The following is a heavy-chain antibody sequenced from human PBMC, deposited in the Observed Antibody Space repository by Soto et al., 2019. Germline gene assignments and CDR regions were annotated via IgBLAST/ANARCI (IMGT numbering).Heavy chain of an antibody. D-gene: IGHD1-26*01. J-gene: IGHJ6*02. CDR3: TTVSAGATVYYYYYGMDV. Sequence: GGSLRLSCAASGFTFSNAWMNWVRQAPGKGLEWVGRIKSKTDGGTTDYTAPVKGRFTISRDDSKNTLYLQMNSLKTEDTAVYYCTTVSAGATVYYYYYGMDVWGQGTTVTVSS. CDR2: IKSKTDGGTT. V-gene: IGHV3-15*07. CDR1: GFTFSNAW.